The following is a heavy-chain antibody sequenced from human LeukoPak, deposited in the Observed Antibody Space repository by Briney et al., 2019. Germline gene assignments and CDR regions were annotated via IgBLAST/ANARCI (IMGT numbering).Heavy chain of an antibody. CDR3: ARRLQGGSGSYYFDY. CDR1: GFTFGSHW. D-gene: IGHD6-19*01. Sequence: GGSLRLSCAASGFTFGSHWMHWVRQAPGKGLVWVSRISIDGSSTNYTDSVKGRFTISRDNAKNTLYLQMNSLRAEDTAVYYCARRLQGGSGSYYFDYWGQGTLVTVSS. V-gene: IGHV3-74*01. CDR2: ISIDGSST. J-gene: IGHJ4*02.